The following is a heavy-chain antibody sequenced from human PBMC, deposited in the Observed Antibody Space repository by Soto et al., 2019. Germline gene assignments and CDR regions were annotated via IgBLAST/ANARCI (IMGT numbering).Heavy chain of an antibody. V-gene: IGHV4-34*01. D-gene: IGHD2-8*02. CDR1: GGSFSGYG. Sequence: SETLSLTCAVYGGSFSGYGWTWIRQPPGTGLEWIGEINHSGSTNYNPSLKSRVTISVDTSKNQFSLKLTSVTAADTAVYYCARDKITGLFDYWGQGTLVTVSS. CDR2: INHSGST. J-gene: IGHJ4*02. CDR3: ARDKITGLFDY.